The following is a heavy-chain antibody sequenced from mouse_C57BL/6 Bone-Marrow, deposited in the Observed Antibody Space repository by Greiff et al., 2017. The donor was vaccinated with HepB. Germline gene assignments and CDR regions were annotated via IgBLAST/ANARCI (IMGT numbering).Heavy chain of an antibody. D-gene: IGHD1-1*01. CDR3: VRRNYLAYFDV. V-gene: IGHV10-1*01. J-gene: IGHJ1*03. CDR1: GFSFNTYA. Sequence: GGGLVQPKGSLTLSCAASGFSFNTYAMNWVRQAPGKGLEWVARIRSKSNNYATYYADSVKDRFTISRDDSESMLYLQMNNLKTEDTAMYYCVRRNYLAYFDVWGTGTTVTVSS. CDR2: IRSKSNNYAT.